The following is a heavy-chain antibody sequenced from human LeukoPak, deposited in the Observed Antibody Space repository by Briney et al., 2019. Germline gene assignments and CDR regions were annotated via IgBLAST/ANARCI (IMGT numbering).Heavy chain of an antibody. CDR2: ISSNGGST. CDR3: ARARENLVAAGTALSY. J-gene: IGHJ4*02. CDR1: GFTFSSYA. V-gene: IGHV3-64*04. D-gene: IGHD6-13*01. Sequence: GGSLRLSCAASGFTFSSYAMHWVRQAPGKGLEYVSAISSNGGSTYYANSVKGRFTISRDNAKNSLYLQMNSLRVEDTAVYYCARARENLVAAGTALSYWGQGTLVTVSS.